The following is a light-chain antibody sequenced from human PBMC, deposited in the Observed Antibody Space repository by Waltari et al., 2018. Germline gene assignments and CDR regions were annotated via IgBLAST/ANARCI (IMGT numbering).Light chain of an antibody. Sequence: DIQMTQSPSSLSASVGDRVTINCKSSQSVLYSANNKNYLAWYQQKPGQPPNLLIYWASTRESGVPDRFSGSGSGTDFTLTISSLQAEDVAVYYCQQYYTTPYTFGQGTKLEIK. J-gene: IGKJ2*01. CDR3: QQYYTTPYT. CDR1: QSVLYSANNKNY. V-gene: IGKV4-1*01. CDR2: WAS.